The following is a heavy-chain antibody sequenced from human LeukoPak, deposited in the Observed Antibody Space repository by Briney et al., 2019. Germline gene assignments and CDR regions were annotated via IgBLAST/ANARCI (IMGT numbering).Heavy chain of an antibody. V-gene: IGHV1-18*04. D-gene: IGHD4-17*01. Sequence: ASVKVSCKASGYTFTSYGISWVRQAPGQGLECMGWISAYNGNTNYAQKLQGRVTMTTDTSTSTAYMELRSLRSDDTAVYYCARALYGDYVGVFDYWGQGTLVTVSS. CDR1: GYTFTSYG. J-gene: IGHJ4*02. CDR2: ISAYNGNT. CDR3: ARALYGDYVGVFDY.